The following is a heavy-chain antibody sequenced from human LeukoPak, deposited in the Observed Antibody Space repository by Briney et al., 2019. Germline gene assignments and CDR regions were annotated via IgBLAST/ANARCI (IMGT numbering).Heavy chain of an antibody. CDR3: AKDAIVRDYSNSDY. CDR1: GYTVTNYY. D-gene: IGHD4-11*01. J-gene: IGHJ4*02. V-gene: IGHV1-2*02. Sequence: ASVKVSCKASGYTVTNYYIHWVRQAPGQGLEWMGWINPNSGGTNYAQKFQGRVTMTRDTSISTAYMELSRLTSDDTAVYYCAKDAIVRDYSNSDYWGQGTLVTVSS. CDR2: INPNSGGT.